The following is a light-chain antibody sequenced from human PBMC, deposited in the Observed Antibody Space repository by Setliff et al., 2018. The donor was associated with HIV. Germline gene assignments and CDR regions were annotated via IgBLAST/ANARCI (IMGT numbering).Light chain of an antibody. Sequence: ALTQPASVSGSPGQSITTACTGSSSDVGAYNYVSWYQQHPGRAPKLIIYDVRKRPSGVPDRFSGSKSGDTASLTISGLQSEDEADYFCCSYAGTSTYIFGTGTKVTVL. V-gene: IGLV2-11*01. CDR3: CSYAGTSTYI. J-gene: IGLJ1*01. CDR2: DVR. CDR1: SSDVGAYNY.